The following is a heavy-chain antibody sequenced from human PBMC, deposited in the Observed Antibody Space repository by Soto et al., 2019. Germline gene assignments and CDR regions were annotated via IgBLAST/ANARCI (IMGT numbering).Heavy chain of an antibody. Sequence: QVQLVQSGAAVKKPGSSVKVSCKASGGTFSSYAISWVRQAPGQGRAWLGGIIPIFGTANYAQKFQGRVTITADESTSTAYMELSSLRSEDTAVYYCARGGHATVTTKGWFDPWGQGTLVTVSS. J-gene: IGHJ5*02. CDR1: GGTFSSYA. V-gene: IGHV1-69*01. CDR3: ARGGHATVTTKGWFDP. CDR2: IIPIFGTA. D-gene: IGHD4-17*01.